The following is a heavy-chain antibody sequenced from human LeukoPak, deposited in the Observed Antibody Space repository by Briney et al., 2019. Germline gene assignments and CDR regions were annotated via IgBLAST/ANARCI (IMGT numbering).Heavy chain of an antibody. CDR2: ISYDGSNK. CDR1: GFTFSSYG. J-gene: IGHJ6*03. Sequence: GGSLRLSCAASGFTFSSYGMHWVRQAPGKGLEWVAVISYDGSNKYYADSAKGRFTISRDNSKNTLYLQMNSLRAEDTAVYYCAKDPSKAPNEDYYYYYMDVWGKGTTVTISS. D-gene: IGHD2-8*01. CDR3: AKDPSKAPNEDYYYYYMDV. V-gene: IGHV3-30*18.